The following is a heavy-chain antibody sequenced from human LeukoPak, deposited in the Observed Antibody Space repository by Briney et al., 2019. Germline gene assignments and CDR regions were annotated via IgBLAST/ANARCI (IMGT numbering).Heavy chain of an antibody. Sequence: ASVKVSCKASGYTFTGYYMHWVRQAPGQGLEWMGWISAYNGNTNYAQKLQGRVTMTTDTSTSTAYMELRSLRSDDTAVYYCAGYYYDSSGYYGLDYWGQGTLVTVSS. CDR3: AGYYYDSSGYYGLDY. V-gene: IGHV1-18*04. CDR2: ISAYNGNT. D-gene: IGHD3-22*01. J-gene: IGHJ4*02. CDR1: GYTFTGYY.